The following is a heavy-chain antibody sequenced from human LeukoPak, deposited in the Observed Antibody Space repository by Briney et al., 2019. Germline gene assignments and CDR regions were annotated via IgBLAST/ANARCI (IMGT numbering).Heavy chain of an antibody. J-gene: IGHJ6*04. D-gene: IGHD6-19*01. CDR1: GDSVSSNSAA. CDR2: TYYRSKWYN. CDR3: ARDRGLAVAGTYSYYGMDV. Sequence: SQTLSLTCAISGDSVSSNSAAWNWIRQSPSRGLEWLGRTYYRSKWYNDYAVSVKSRITINPDTSKNQFSLQLNSVTPEDTAVYYCARDRGLAVAGTYSYYGMDVWGKGTTVTVSS. V-gene: IGHV6-1*01.